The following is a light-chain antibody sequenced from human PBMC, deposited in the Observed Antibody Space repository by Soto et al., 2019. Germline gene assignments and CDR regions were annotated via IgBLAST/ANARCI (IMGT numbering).Light chain of an antibody. CDR1: SSDIGGYNY. Sequence: QSALPQPASVSGSPGQSITISCTGSSSDIGGYNYVSWYHQHPGKAPQLMIYDVSYRPSGISDRFSGSKSGNTASLTISGLQPKYEADYYCSSYGASSTLFGGGTKLTVL. J-gene: IGLJ3*02. CDR2: DVS. V-gene: IGLV2-14*03. CDR3: SSYGASSTL.